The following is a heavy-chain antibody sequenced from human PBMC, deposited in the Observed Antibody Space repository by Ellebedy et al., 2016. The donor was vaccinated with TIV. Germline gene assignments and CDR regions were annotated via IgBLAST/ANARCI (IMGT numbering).Heavy chain of an antibody. V-gene: IGHV3-23*01. CDR3: AKHGYSYGTNWFDP. J-gene: IGHJ5*02. CDR2: ITGSGSRT. Sequence: GESLKISCAASGFTFSSYAMSWVRQAPGKGLEWVSTITGSGSRTDYADSVKGRFTFSRDNSKNTLYLHMNSLRAEDTAVYYCAKHGYSYGTNWFDPWGQGTLVTVSS. D-gene: IGHD5-18*01. CDR1: GFTFSSYA.